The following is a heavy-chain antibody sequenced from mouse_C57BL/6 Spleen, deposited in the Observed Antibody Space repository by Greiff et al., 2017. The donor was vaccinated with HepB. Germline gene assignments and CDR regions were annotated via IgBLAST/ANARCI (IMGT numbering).Heavy chain of an antibody. V-gene: IGHV1-54*01. D-gene: IGHD2-3*01. CDR1: GYAFTNYL. CDR3: ARGGMIYDGYYYAMDY. Sequence: QVQLQQSGAELVRPGTSVKVSCKASGYAFTNYLIEWVKQRPGQGLEWIGVINPGSGGTNYNEKFKGKATLTADKSSSTAYMQLSGLTSEDSAVYFCARGGMIYDGYYYAMDYWGQGTSVTVSS. J-gene: IGHJ4*01. CDR2: INPGSGGT.